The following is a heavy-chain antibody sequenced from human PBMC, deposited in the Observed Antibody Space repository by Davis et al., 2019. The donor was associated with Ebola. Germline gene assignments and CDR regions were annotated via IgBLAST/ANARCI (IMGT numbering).Heavy chain of an antibody. J-gene: IGHJ5*02. CDR2: ISAYNGNT. D-gene: IGHD6-19*01. Sequence: ASVKVSCKASGYTFNLYGISWVRQAPGQGLEWMGWISAYNGNTNYAQKLQGRVTMTTDTSTSTAYMELRSLRSDDTAVYYCAGEYLYSSGWYWFDPWGQGTLVTVSS. CDR3: AGEYLYSSGWYWFDP. V-gene: IGHV1-18*01. CDR1: GYTFNLYG.